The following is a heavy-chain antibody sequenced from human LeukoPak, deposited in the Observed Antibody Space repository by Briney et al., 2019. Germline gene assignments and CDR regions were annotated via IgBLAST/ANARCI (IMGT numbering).Heavy chain of an antibody. CDR1: GFTFSSYA. CDR3: ARDQNDFWSGYYFDYYYMDV. D-gene: IGHD3-3*01. Sequence: GGSLRLSCAASGFTFSSYAMHWLRQAPGKGLEWVAVISYDGSNKYYADSVKGRFTISRDNSKNTLYLQMNSLRAEDTAVYYCARDQNDFWSGYYFDYYYMDVWGKGTTVTVSS. J-gene: IGHJ6*03. V-gene: IGHV3-30*04. CDR2: ISYDGSNK.